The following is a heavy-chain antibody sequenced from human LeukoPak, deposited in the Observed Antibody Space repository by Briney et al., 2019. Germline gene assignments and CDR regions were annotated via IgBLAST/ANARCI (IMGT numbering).Heavy chain of an antibody. CDR2: INHGGST. V-gene: IGHV4-34*01. Sequence: PSETLSLTCAVYGGSFSGYYWSWIRQPPGKGLEWIGEINHGGSTNYNPSLKSRVTISVDTSKNQFSLKLSSVTAADTAVYYCARAEGGYSGYDLSLFDYWGQGTLVTVSS. CDR3: ARAEGGYSGYDLSLFDY. J-gene: IGHJ4*02. D-gene: IGHD5-12*01. CDR1: GGSFSGYY.